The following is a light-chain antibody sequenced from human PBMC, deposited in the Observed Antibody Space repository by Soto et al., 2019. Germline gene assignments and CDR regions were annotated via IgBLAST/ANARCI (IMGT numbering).Light chain of an antibody. CDR3: QQYGSSPLT. CDR2: GAS. J-gene: IGKJ4*01. V-gene: IGKV3-20*01. CDR1: QSVSSSY. Sequence: PGERATLSCRSSQSVSSSYLAWYKQKPGQAPRLLIYGASSRATGIPDRFSGSGSGTDFTLTISRLEPEDFAVYYCQQYGSSPLTFGGGTKVEIK.